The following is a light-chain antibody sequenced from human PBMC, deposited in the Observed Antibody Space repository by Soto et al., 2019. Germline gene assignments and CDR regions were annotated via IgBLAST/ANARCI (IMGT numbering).Light chain of an antibody. CDR2: XAS. V-gene: IGKV1-5*03. Sequence: IRLTQSPSKLSGSAGDSDTITCRASQRFXSRFVWYQKKPGKAPKALNYXASSLESGVPSMFSGSGCGTEFTITISRLQPYDFETYCCQQYSCALTFGPGTKVEIK. CDR3: QQYSCALT. J-gene: IGKJ1*01. CDR1: QRFXSR.